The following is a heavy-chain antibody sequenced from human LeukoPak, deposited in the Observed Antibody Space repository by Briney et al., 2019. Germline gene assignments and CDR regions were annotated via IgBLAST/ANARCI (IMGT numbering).Heavy chain of an antibody. CDR2: VYHSGTT. CDR1: GVSITGDEDF. J-gene: IGHJ2*01. D-gene: IGHD2/OR15-2a*01. CDR3: VRDEAEFGNRQWYFDL. Sequence: PSETLSLTCSVSGVSITGDEDFWTWIRQPPGKGLEWIGSVYHSGTTYYNPSLQSRVGISADMSRNQFSLRLNSMTAADTAVYYCVRDEAEFGNRQWYFDLWGRGTLVIVSS. V-gene: IGHV4-38-2*02.